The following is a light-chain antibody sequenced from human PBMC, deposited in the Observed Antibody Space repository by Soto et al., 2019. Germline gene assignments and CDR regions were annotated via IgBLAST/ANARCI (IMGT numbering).Light chain of an antibody. J-gene: IGKJ4*01. CDR1: QTITTY. CDR3: QQIYSAPLT. Sequence: DIPMTQSPSSLFASVGDSVTITCRASQTITTYLNWYRQKPGKAPKLLIYAASSLQSGVPSRFSGSGSETEFTLTISSLQPEDFATYFCQQIYSAPLTFGGGTKVELQ. CDR2: AAS. V-gene: IGKV1-39*01.